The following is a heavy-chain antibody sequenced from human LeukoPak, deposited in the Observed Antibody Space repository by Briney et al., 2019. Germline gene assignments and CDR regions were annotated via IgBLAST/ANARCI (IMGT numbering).Heavy chain of an antibody. CDR3: ARLGREADY. Sequence: SETLSLTCTVSGGSISSYYWSWIRQPPGKGLEWIGYIYCSGSTNYNPSLKSRVTISVDTSKSQFSLKLSSVTAADTAVYYCARLGREADYWGQGTLVTVSS. V-gene: IGHV4-59*08. D-gene: IGHD3-16*01. CDR2: IYCSGST. J-gene: IGHJ4*02. CDR1: GGSISSYY.